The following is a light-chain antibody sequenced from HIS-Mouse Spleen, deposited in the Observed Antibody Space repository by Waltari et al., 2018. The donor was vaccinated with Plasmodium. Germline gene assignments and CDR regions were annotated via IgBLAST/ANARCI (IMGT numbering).Light chain of an antibody. J-gene: IGLJ3*02. Sequence: QTVVTQEPSLTVSPGGTVTLTCASSTGAVTSGYYPNWFQQKPGQAPRALIYMTSNKHSWCPARFSGSLLGGKAALTLSGVQPEDEAEYYCLLYYGGAHWVFGGGTKLTVL. CDR3: LLYYGGAHWV. CDR1: TGAVTSGYY. V-gene: IGLV7-43*01. CDR2: MTS.